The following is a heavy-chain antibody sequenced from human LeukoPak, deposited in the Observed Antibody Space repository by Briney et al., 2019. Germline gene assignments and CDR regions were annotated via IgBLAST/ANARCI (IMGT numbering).Heavy chain of an antibody. CDR3: TRVNLDIVLINWFDP. CDR1: GYTFTSYG. CDR2: ISAYNGNT. V-gene: IGHV1-18*01. Sequence: GASVKVSCKASGYTFTSYGISWVRQAPGQGLEWMGWISAYNGNTNYAHKLQGRVTMTTDTSTSTAYMELRSLRSDDTAVYYCTRVNLDIVLINWFDPWGQGTLVTVSS. J-gene: IGHJ5*02. D-gene: IGHD2-8*01.